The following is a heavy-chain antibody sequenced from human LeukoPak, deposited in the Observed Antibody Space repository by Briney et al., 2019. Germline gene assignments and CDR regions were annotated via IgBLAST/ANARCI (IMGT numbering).Heavy chain of an antibody. D-gene: IGHD3-22*01. CDR3: VRDQYYYDSSGYFPRGPSEVFDY. CDR2: INPSGGST. J-gene: IGHJ4*02. V-gene: IGHV1-46*01. CDR1: GYTFTNYY. Sequence: ASVKVSCKASGYTFTNYYIHWVRQAPGQGLEWMGIINPSGGSTGNAQKFQGRVTMTRDMSTSTVYMELSSLTSEDTAVYYCVRDQYYYDSSGYFPRGPSEVFDYWGQGTLVTVSS.